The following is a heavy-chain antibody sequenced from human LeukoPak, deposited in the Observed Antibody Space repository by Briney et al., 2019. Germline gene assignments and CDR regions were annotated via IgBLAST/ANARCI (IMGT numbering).Heavy chain of an antibody. Sequence: GGSLRLSCAASGFTFSNYGINWVRQAPGRAVEWISYISPTSSNIFYADSVKGRFTISRDNAKSSVYLQMNSLRAEDTAVYYCARNKAAYYSDYWGQGTLVTVSS. V-gene: IGHV3-48*01. J-gene: IGHJ4*02. CDR2: ISPTSSNI. D-gene: IGHD3-9*01. CDR3: ARNKAAYYSDY. CDR1: GFTFSNYG.